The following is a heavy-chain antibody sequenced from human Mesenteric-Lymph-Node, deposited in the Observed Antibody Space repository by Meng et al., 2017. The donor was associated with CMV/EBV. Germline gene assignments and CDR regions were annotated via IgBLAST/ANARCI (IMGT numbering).Heavy chain of an antibody. CDR1: GFTFSSYA. Sequence: GGSLRLSCAASGFTFSSYAMHWVRQAPGKGLEWVAFIRYDGSNKYYADSVKGRFTISRDNSKNTLYLQMNSLRAEDTAVYYCAKALSGGWGSGSYYDYWGQGTLVTVSS. J-gene: IGHJ4*02. V-gene: IGHV3-30*02. CDR2: IRYDGSNK. D-gene: IGHD3-10*01. CDR3: AKALSGGWGSGSYYDY.